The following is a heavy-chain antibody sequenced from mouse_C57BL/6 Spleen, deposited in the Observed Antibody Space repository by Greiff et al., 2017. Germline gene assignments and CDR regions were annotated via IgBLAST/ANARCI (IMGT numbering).Heavy chain of an antibody. J-gene: IGHJ4*01. CDR2: IHPNSGST. Sequence: VQLQQPGAELVKPGASVKLSCKASGYTFTSYWMHWVKQRPGQGLEWIGMIHPNSGSTNYNEKFKSKATLTVDKSSSTAYMQLSSLTSEYSTVYYCSRESNYVKNAMDYWGQGTSVTVSS. V-gene: IGHV1-64*01. D-gene: IGHD2-5*01. CDR3: SRESNYVKNAMDY. CDR1: GYTFTSYW.